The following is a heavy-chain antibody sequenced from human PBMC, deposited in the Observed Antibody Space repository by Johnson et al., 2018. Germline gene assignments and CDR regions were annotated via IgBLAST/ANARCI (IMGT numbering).Heavy chain of an antibody. CDR3: ARLEYDATGYFQH. J-gene: IGHJ1*01. V-gene: IGHV3-33*01. CDR1: GFTFSSYG. CDR2: IWYDGSKK. Sequence: QVQLVESGGGVVQPGRSLRLSCAASGFTFSSYGMHWVRQAPGKGLEWVAVIWYDGSKKYYADSVKGRFTITRDNSKNTLYLQVNSLRAEDRAVYYCARLEYDATGYFQHWGQGTLVTVSS. D-gene: IGHD3-3*01.